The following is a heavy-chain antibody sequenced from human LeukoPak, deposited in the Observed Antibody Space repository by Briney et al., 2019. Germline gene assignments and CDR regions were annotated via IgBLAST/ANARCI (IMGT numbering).Heavy chain of an antibody. CDR2: ICYDGSNK. CDR3: ARDDYGGNGSDY. D-gene: IGHD4-17*01. Sequence: GGSLRLSCAASGFTFSSYGMHWVRQAPGKGLEWVAVICYDGSNKYYADSVKGRFTISRDNSKNTLYLQMNSLRAEDTAVYYCARDDYGGNGSDYWGQGTLVTVSS. J-gene: IGHJ4*02. V-gene: IGHV3-33*01. CDR1: GFTFSSYG.